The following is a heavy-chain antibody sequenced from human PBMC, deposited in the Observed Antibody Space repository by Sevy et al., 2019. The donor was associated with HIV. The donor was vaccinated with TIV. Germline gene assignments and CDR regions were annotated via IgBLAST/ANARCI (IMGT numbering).Heavy chain of an antibody. CDR2: ISGSGSYI. D-gene: IGHD3-10*02. Sequence: GGSLRLSCAASGFAFSTYSMNWVRQAPGKGLEWVSSISGSGSYIYYADSVQGRVAISRDNAKSSLYLQMNSLRAEDTAVDYCGREAANVRYFDYWGQGTLVTVSS. V-gene: IGHV3-21*01. CDR3: GREAANVRYFDY. J-gene: IGHJ4*02. CDR1: GFAFSTYS.